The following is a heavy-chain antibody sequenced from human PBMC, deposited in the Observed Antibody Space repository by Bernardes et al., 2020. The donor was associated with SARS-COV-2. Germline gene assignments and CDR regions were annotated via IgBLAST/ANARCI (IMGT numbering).Heavy chain of an antibody. CDR1: GFSFSSYA. CDR3: AKMIPDYYGLGSP. V-gene: IGHV3-23*01. J-gene: IGHJ3*01. Sequence: GGSLRLSCAVSGFSFSSYAMSWVRQAPGKGLEWVSGISASGGNTYYADSVKGRFTISRDNSRNTLYVQMNSLRADDTAVYFCAKMIPDYYGLGSPWGQGTMVTVSS. D-gene: IGHD3-10*01. CDR2: ISASGGNT.